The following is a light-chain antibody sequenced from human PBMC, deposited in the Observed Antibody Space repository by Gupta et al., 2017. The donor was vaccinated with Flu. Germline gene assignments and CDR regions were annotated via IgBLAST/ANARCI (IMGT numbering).Light chain of an antibody. CDR3: LQANSFPLT. Sequence: GDRVSITCRAGQHIGSWLAWYQVKPGKAPKLLIYAASTLESGVPSRFSTSGYGADFTLTISSLQPEDFATYFCLQANSFPLTFGGGTKVEMK. J-gene: IGKJ4*01. CDR1: QHIGSW. V-gene: IGKV1-12*01. CDR2: AAS.